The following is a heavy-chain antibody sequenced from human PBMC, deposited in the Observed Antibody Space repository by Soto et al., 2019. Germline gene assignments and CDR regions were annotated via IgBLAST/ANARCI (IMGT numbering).Heavy chain of an antibody. CDR3: ARVPTRALDY. D-gene: IGHD1-26*01. Sequence: EVQLVDSGGGLVQPGGSLRLSCAASGFTFSSYTMNWVRQAPGKGLEWISYISSSSRTIFYADSVKGRFTISRYNAQNSLYLQMTSLRDEDTAVYDGARVPTRALDYWGQGTLVNVSS. V-gene: IGHV3-48*02. J-gene: IGHJ4*02. CDR1: GFTFSSYT. CDR2: ISSSSRTI.